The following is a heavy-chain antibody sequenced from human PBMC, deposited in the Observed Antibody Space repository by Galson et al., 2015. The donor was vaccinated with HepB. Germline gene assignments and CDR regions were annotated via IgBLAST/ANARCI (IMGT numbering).Heavy chain of an antibody. V-gene: IGHV1-69*13. CDR2: IIPIFGTA. D-gene: IGHD2-2*01. J-gene: IGHJ5*02. CDR1: GGTFSSYA. CDR3: ASLVVPAAMMGWFDP. Sequence: SVKVSCKASGGTFSSYAISWVRQAPGQGLEWMGGIIPIFGTANYAQKFQGRVTITADESTSTAYMELSSLRSEDTAVYYCASLVVPAAMMGWFDPWGQGTLVTVSS.